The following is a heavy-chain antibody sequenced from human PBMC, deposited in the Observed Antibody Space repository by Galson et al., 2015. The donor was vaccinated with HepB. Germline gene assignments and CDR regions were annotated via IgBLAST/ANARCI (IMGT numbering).Heavy chain of an antibody. CDR1: GFTFSSYG. V-gene: IGHV3-30*18. J-gene: IGHJ4*02. CDR2: ISYDGSNK. CDR3: AKGLGQAIAARLNFEYFDY. Sequence: SLRLSCAASGFTFSSYGMHWVRQAPGKGLEWVAVISYDGSNKYYADSVKGRFTISRDNSKNTLYLQMNSLRAEDTAVYYCAKGLGQAIAARLNFEYFDYWGQGTLVTVSS. D-gene: IGHD6-6*01.